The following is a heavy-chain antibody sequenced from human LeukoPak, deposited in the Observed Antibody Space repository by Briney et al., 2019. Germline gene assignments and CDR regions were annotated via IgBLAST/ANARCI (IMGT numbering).Heavy chain of an antibody. CDR2: ISDTSGST. CDR1: GFTFSGYA. CDR3: ANWGGTY. V-gene: IGHV3-23*01. Sequence: GGSLRLSCAASGFTFSGYAMSWVRLAPGKGLEWVSTISDTSGSTHYADSVKGRFTISRYNSKNTLYLQMHSLRAEDSAVYYCANWGGTYWGQGTLVTVSS. D-gene: IGHD7-27*01. J-gene: IGHJ4*02.